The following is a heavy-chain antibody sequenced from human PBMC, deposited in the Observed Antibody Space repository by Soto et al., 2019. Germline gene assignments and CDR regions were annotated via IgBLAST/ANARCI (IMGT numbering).Heavy chain of an antibody. J-gene: IGHJ5*02. V-gene: IGHV4-61*01. D-gene: IGHD5-12*01. CDR1: GGSVSSGSYY. Sequence: SETLSLTCTVSGGSVSSGSYYWSWIRQPPGKGLEWIGYIYYSGSTNYNPSLKSRVTISADTSKNQFSLKLSSVTAADTAVYYCARVWDIVATSWFDPWGQGTLVTVSS. CDR3: ARVWDIVATSWFDP. CDR2: IYYSGST.